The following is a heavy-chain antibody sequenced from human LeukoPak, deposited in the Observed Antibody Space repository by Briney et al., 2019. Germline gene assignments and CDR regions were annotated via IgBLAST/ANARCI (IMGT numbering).Heavy chain of an antibody. CDR1: GGTFSSYA. CDR2: IIPIFGTA. D-gene: IGHD6-13*01. Sequence: ASVKVSCKASGGTFSSYAISWVRQAPGQGLEWMGGIIPIFGTANYAQKFQGRVTITTDESTSTAYMELSSLRSEDTAVYYCARLALYSSSWYWFDPWGQGTLVTVSS. J-gene: IGHJ5*02. CDR3: ARLALYSSSWYWFDP. V-gene: IGHV1-69*05.